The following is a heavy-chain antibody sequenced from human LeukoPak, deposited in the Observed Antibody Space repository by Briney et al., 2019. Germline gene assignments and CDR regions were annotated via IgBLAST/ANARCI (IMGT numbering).Heavy chain of an antibody. CDR2: IIPIFGTA. CDR3: AGYSGYDPYYYGMDV. Sequence: SVKVSCKASGGTFSSYAISWVRQAPGQGLEWMGGIIPIFGTANYAQKFQGRVTITRDTSASTAYMELSSLRSEDTAVYYCAGYSGYDPYYYGMDVWRQWTTVTVSS. CDR1: GGTFSSYA. D-gene: IGHD5-12*01. V-gene: IGHV1-69*05. J-gene: IGHJ6*02.